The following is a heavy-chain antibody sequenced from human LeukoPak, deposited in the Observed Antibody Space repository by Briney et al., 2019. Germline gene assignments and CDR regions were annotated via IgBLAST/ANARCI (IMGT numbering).Heavy chain of an antibody. J-gene: IGHJ4*02. CDR1: GGSISSSSYY. D-gene: IGHD3-16*01. Sequence: PSETLSLTCTVSGGSISSSSYYWGWIRQPPGKGLEWIGSIYYSGSTYYNPSLKSRVTISVDTSKNQFSLKLSSVTAADTAVYYCAREKGELYYFDYWGQGTLVTVSS. V-gene: IGHV4-39*02. CDR2: IYYSGST. CDR3: AREKGELYYFDY.